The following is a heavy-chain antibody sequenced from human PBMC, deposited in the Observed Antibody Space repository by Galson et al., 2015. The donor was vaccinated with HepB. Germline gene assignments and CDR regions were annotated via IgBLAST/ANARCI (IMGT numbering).Heavy chain of an antibody. CDR2: ISYDGSNK. CDR1: GFTFSSYA. J-gene: IGHJ6*03. Sequence: SLRLSCAASGFTFSSYAMHWVRQAPGKGLEWVAVISYDGSNKYYADSVKGRFTISRDNSKNTLYLQMNSLRAEDTAVYYCARDSAVAGYYYYYYYMDVWGKGTTVTVSS. V-gene: IGHV3-30-3*01. D-gene: IGHD6-19*01. CDR3: ARDSAVAGYYYYYYYMDV.